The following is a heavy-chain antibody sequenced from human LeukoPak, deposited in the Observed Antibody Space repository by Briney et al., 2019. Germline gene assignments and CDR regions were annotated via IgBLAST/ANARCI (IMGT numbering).Heavy chain of an antibody. J-gene: IGHJ4*02. D-gene: IGHD6-19*01. CDR3: ARSMGIAVSRNSNFDY. V-gene: IGHV3-74*01. CDR2: INTDGSIL. CDR1: GFTFSNYW. Sequence: GGSLRLSCAASGFTFSNYWMHWVCQAPGKGLVWVSLINTDGSILTYADSVKGRVTISRDNARNTLYLQMNSLRAEDSAVYYCARSMGIAVSRNSNFDYWGQGILVTVSS.